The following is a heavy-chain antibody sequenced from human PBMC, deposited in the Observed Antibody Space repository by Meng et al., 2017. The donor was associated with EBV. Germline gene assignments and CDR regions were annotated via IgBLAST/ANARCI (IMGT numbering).Heavy chain of an antibody. CDR1: GGSFSGYY. CDR3: AGSYGDVLNY. Sequence: QWPRHEWGERLLKPSETLSLTCAGYGGSFSGYYWSWIRQPPGKGLEWIGEINHSGSTNYNPSLKSRVTISVDTSKNQFSLKLSSVTAADTAVYYCAGSYGDVLNYWGQGTLVTVSS. D-gene: IGHD4-17*01. CDR2: INHSGST. J-gene: IGHJ4*02. V-gene: IGHV4-34*01.